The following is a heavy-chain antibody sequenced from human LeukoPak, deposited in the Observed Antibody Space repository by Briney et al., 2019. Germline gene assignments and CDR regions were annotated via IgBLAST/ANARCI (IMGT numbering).Heavy chain of an antibody. CDR2: IRYDGSNK. V-gene: IGHV3-30*02. D-gene: IGHD3-22*01. J-gene: IGHJ4*02. CDR1: GFTFRSYG. CDR3: AKDPTGYYYDSSGYYGGY. Sequence: GGSLRLSCAASGFTFRSYGMHWVRQAPGKGLEWVAFIRYDGSNKYYADSVKGRFTISRDNSKNTLYLQMNSLRAEDTAVYYCAKDPTGYYYDSSGYYGGYWGQGTLVTVSS.